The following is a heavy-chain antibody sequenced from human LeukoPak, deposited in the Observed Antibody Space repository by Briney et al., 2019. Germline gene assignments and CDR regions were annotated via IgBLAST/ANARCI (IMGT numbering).Heavy chain of an antibody. Sequence: GGSLRLSCAASGFSFSNYWMSWVRQAPGKGLEWVANIKQDGSETYYGDSVKGRFTISRDNAKNSLFLQMNSLRAEDTALYYCASALKRDYWGQGTLVTVSS. CDR3: ASALKRDY. D-gene: IGHD4/OR15-4a*01. V-gene: IGHV3-7*01. J-gene: IGHJ4*02. CDR2: IKQDGSET. CDR1: GFSFSNYW.